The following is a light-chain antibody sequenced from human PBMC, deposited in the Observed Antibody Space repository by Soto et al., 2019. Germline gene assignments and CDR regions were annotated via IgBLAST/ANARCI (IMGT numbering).Light chain of an antibody. J-gene: IGLJ2*01. Sequence: QSALAQPASVSGSPGQSITISCTGTSSDIGSYNYVSWYQQHPGKAPKLVLYEVSNRPSGISNRFSGSKSGNTASLTSSGLQAEDEADYYCSSYRRNRDVVFGGGTKLTVL. CDR3: SSYRRNRDVV. CDR2: EVS. CDR1: SSDIGSYNY. V-gene: IGLV2-14*01.